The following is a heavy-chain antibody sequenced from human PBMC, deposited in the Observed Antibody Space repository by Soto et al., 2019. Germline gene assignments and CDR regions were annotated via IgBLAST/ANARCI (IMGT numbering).Heavy chain of an antibody. D-gene: IGHD3-10*01. CDR2: INAGNGNT. CDR3: AREIPDGSGRRGSWSY. V-gene: IGHV1-3*01. CDR1: GYTFTSYA. J-gene: IGHJ4*02. Sequence: ASVKVSCKASGYTFTSYAMHWVRQAPGQRLEWMGWINAGNGNTKYSQKFQGRVTITRDTSASTAYMELSSLRSEDTAVYYCAREIPDGSGRRGSWSYWGQGTLVTVSS.